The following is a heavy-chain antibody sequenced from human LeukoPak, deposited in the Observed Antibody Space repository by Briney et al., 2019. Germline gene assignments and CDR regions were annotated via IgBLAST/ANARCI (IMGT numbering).Heavy chain of an antibody. CDR3: ARALGYCTVSSCPGMDV. V-gene: IGHV1-46*01. CDR2: IDPTSGSA. J-gene: IGHJ6*02. Sequence: ASVKVSCKASGYTFSTYYLNWVRQAPGQGLEWMGKIDPTSGSAYYAQKFQGRVTMTRDTSTSTVHMEMSSLRSEDTAVYYCARALGYCTVSSCPGMDVWGQGTTVTVSS. CDR1: GYTFSTYY. D-gene: IGHD2-8*02.